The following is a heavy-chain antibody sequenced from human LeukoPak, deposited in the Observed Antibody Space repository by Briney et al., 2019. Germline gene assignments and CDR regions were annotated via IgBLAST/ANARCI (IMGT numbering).Heavy chain of an antibody. D-gene: IGHD2-21*02. Sequence: PGGSLRLSCAASGFTFSRFPFHWVRQAPGKGLEWVALFSYDGITTHYAASVKGRFTVSRDNSKNTLYLQMNSLRAEDTAVYYCAKDKAYCGGDCYGSFDYWGQGTLVTVSS. CDR1: GFTFSRFP. CDR2: FSYDGITT. J-gene: IGHJ4*02. CDR3: AKDKAYCGGDCYGSFDY. V-gene: IGHV3-30*07.